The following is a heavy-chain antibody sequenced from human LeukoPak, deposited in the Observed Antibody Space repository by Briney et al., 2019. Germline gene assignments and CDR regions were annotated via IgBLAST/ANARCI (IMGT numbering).Heavy chain of an antibody. J-gene: IGHJ6*02. Sequence: GGSLRLSCSASGFPFSSYAMHWVRQAPGKGLEYVSAISDSGGSTYYADSVKGRFTISRDNSKNKLYLQMSSLRAEDTAVYFCVRGYSFGPYGMDVWGQGTTVTVSS. D-gene: IGHD2-15*01. CDR3: VRGYSFGPYGMDV. CDR2: ISDSGGST. V-gene: IGHV3-64D*09. CDR1: GFPFSSYA.